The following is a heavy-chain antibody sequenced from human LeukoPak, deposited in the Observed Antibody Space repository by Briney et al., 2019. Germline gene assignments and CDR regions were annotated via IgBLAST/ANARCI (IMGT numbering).Heavy chain of an antibody. D-gene: IGHD6-13*01. CDR2: ISGSGGST. CDR1: GFTFSSYA. J-gene: IGHJ4*02. Sequence: GGSLRLSCAASGFTFSSYAMSWVRQAPGKGLEWVSAISGSGGSTYYADSVKGRFTISRDNSKNTLYLQMNNLRAEDTAVFYCAKGITSPGTGRDFDYWGQGTLVTVSS. CDR3: AKGITSPGTGRDFDY. V-gene: IGHV3-23*01.